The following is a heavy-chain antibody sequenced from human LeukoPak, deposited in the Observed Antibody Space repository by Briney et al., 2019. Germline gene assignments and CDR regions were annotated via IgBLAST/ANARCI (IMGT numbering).Heavy chain of an antibody. CDR2: ISGSGGST. Sequence: PGGSLRLSCAASGFTFSSYAMSWVRQAPGKGLEGVSVISGSGGSTYYADSVKGRFTISRDNSKNTVFLQMNSLRAEDTAVYYCARSRGLGPSYFDYWGQGTLVTVSS. J-gene: IGHJ4*02. V-gene: IGHV3-23*01. D-gene: IGHD3-16*01. CDR3: ARSRGLGPSYFDY. CDR1: GFTFSSYA.